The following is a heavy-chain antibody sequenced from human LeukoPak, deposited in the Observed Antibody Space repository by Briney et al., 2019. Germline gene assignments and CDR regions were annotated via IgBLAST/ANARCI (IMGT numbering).Heavy chain of an antibody. V-gene: IGHV3-7*01. CDR1: GITFSNHW. CDR2: IRPDGSAK. J-gene: IGHJ4*02. CDR3: ARIDSRGSTWDY. Sequence: GGSLRLSCVVSGITFSNHWMSWVRQAPGKGLEWVANIRPDGSAKYYGDSVEGRLTISRDNAKNSLYLQMNSLRADDTAVYYCARIDSRGSTWDYWGQGTLVTVSS. D-gene: IGHD3-22*01.